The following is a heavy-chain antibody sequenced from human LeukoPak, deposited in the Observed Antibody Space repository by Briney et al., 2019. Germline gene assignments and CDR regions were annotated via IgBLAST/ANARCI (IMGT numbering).Heavy chain of an antibody. Sequence: GGSLRLSCTASGFTFGDYAMSWVRQAPGKGLEWVGFIRRKADGGATAYAASVKGRFTISRDDSKSIAYLQMNSLKTEDTAVHYCTRGGLGATFFWGQGTLVTVSS. J-gene: IGHJ4*02. V-gene: IGHV3-49*04. CDR1: GFTFGDYA. CDR2: IRRKADGGAT. CDR3: TRGGLGATFF. D-gene: IGHD1-26*01.